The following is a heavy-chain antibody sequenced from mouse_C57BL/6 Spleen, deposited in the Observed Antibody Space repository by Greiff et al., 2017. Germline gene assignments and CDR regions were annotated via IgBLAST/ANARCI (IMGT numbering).Heavy chain of an antibody. CDR1: GYAFSSSW. D-gene: IGHD2-3*01. V-gene: IGHV1-82*01. Sequence: QVQLQQSGPELVKPGASVKISCKASGYAFSSSWMNWVKQRPGKGLEWIGRIYPGDGDTNYNGKFKGKATLTADTSSSPAYMQLSSLTSEESAVYVCAGSGIYDGYYTPAWFAYWGQGTLVTVSA. CDR3: AGSGIYDGYYTPAWFAY. CDR2: IYPGDGDT. J-gene: IGHJ3*01.